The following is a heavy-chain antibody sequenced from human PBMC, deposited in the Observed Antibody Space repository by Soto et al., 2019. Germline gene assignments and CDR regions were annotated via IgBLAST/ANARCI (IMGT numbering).Heavy chain of an antibody. D-gene: IGHD3-3*01. Sequence: SETLSLTCTVSGGSISSSSYYWGWIRQPPGKGLEWIGSIYYSGSTYYNPSLKSRVTISVDTSKNQFSLKLSSVTAADTAVYYCARGLGWSGNGHWGQGTLVTVSS. V-gene: IGHV4-39*07. CDR2: IYYSGST. J-gene: IGHJ4*02. CDR1: GGSISSSSYY. CDR3: ARGLGWSGNGH.